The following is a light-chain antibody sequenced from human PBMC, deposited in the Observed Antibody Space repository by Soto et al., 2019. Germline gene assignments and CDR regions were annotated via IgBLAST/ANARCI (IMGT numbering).Light chain of an antibody. V-gene: IGLV2-14*01. CDR1: SSDVGDYNY. CDR2: EVN. Sequence: QSALTQPASVSGSPGQSITISCTGTSSDVGDYNYVSWYQQHPGKAPKLMIYEVNNRPSGVSNRFSGSKSGNTASLTISGLQAEDEADYYCSSYTSRSTRVFGTGTKKTVL. J-gene: IGLJ1*01. CDR3: SSYTSRSTRV.